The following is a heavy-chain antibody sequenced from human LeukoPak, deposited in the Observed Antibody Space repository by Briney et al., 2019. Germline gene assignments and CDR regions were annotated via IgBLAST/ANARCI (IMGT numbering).Heavy chain of an antibody. V-gene: IGHV5-51*01. CDR2: IYPGDSDT. CDR3: ARLGLSNCSGGSCYSAGAFDI. CDR1: GSIFTSYW. J-gene: IGHJ3*02. D-gene: IGHD2-15*01. Sequence: GESLQISCQGSGSIFTSYWIGWVRQLPGKGLEWMGIIYPGDSDTRYSPSFQGQVTISADKSISTAYLQWSSLKASDTAMYYCARLGLSNCSGGSCYSAGAFDIWGQGTMVTVSS.